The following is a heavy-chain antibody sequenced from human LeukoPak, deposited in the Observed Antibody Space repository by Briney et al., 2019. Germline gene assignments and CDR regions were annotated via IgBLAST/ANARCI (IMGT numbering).Heavy chain of an antibody. V-gene: IGHV3-74*01. CDR1: GFTFSSYW. Sequence: PGGSLRLSCAASGFTFSSYWMHWVRQAPGKGLVWVSRINSDGSSTSYADSVKGRFTISRDNAKNTLCLQMNSLRAEDTAVYYCARGHDYSNHFDYWGQGTLVTVSS. J-gene: IGHJ4*02. CDR2: INSDGSST. D-gene: IGHD4-11*01. CDR3: ARGHDYSNHFDY.